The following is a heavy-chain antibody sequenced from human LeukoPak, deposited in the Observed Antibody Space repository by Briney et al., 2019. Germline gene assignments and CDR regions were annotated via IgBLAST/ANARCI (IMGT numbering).Heavy chain of an antibody. D-gene: IGHD3-10*01. CDR1: GFYFGDYA. V-gene: IGHV3-9*01. CDR3: VKDIGSWCQRGDFGFDD. CDR2: IDWNSYNI. Sequence: GGSLRLSCAASGFYFGDYAMHWVRQAPGKGLEWVAGIDWNSYNIAYADSVKGRFTISRDNAKDSLYLQMNSLGTADTAFYYCVKDIGSWCQRGDFGFDDWGQGTLVTVSS. J-gene: IGHJ4*02.